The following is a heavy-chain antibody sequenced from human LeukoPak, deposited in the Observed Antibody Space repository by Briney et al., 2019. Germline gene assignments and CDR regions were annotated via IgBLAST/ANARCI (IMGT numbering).Heavy chain of an antibody. CDR1: GFTFNSYA. J-gene: IGHJ4*02. V-gene: IGHV3-30-3*01. Sequence: GGSLRLSCAASGFTFNSYAMHWVRQAPGKGLEWVAVISYDGSNKYYADSVKGRFTISRDNSKNTLYLQMNSLRAEDTAVYYCARDGYNLPFDYWGQGTLVTVSS. D-gene: IGHD5-24*01. CDR2: ISYDGSNK. CDR3: ARDGYNLPFDY.